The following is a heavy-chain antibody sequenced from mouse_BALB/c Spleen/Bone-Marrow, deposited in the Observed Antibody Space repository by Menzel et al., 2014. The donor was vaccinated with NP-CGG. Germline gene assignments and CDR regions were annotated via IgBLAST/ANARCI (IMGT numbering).Heavy chain of an antibody. Sequence: QVQLQQSGAELVKPGASVKLSCKASGYTFTSYYMYWVKQRPGQGLEWIGGINPSNGGTNFNEKFKSKATLTVDKSSSTASTHLSSLTSVNSAVYYCTRAHSAKEGAWFSYWGQGTLVTVSA. V-gene: IGHV1S81*02. CDR1: GYTFTSYY. D-gene: IGHD1-3*01. CDR3: TRAHSAKEGAWFSY. CDR2: INPSNGGT. J-gene: IGHJ3*01.